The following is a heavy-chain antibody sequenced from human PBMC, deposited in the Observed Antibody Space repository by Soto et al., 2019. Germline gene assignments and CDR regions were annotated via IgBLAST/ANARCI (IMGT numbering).Heavy chain of an antibody. Sequence: SVKVSCKASGGTFSSYTISWVRQAPGQGLEWVGRIIPILGIANYPQKFQGRVTITADKSTSTAYMELSSLRSEDTAVYYCARDLGEYSGYDYGYFDYWGQGTLVTVSS. CDR1: GGTFSSYT. CDR2: IIPILGIA. V-gene: IGHV1-69*04. D-gene: IGHD5-12*01. J-gene: IGHJ4*02. CDR3: ARDLGEYSGYDYGYFDY.